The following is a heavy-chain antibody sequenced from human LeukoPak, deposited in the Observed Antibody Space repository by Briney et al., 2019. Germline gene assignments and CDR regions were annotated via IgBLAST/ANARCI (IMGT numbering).Heavy chain of an antibody. J-gene: IGHJ4*02. CDR3: TTDYGSGSYSGYFDY. V-gene: IGHV3-15*01. CDR2: IKSKTDGGTT. D-gene: IGHD3-10*01. CDR1: GFTFSNAW. Sequence: PGGSLRLSCAASGFTFSNAWMSWVRQTPGKGLEWVGRIKSKTDGGTTDYVAPVKGRFTISRDDSKNTLYLQMNSLKSEDTAVYYCTTDYGSGSYSGYFDYWGQGTLVTVSS.